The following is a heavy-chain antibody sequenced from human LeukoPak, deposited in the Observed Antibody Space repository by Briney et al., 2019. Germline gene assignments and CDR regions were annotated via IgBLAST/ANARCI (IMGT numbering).Heavy chain of an antibody. CDR1: GFTFSTYS. CDR2: ISPDSNYK. D-gene: IGHD3-3*01. Sequence: GESLRLSCAASGFTFSTYSMNWLRLAPGKGLEWVSSISPDSNYKYYVDSVKGRFTISRDNAKSSLYLQMNSLRAEDTAVYYCARAGFWAFDIWGQGTMVTVSS. J-gene: IGHJ3*02. V-gene: IGHV3-21*01. CDR3: ARAGFWAFDI.